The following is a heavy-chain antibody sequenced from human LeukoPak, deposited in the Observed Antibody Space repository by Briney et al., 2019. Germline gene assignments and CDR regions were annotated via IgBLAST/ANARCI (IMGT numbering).Heavy chain of an antibody. CDR3: ARARGRYAYYFDH. CDR1: VGSFSGYY. D-gene: IGHD3-16*01. J-gene: IGHJ4*02. V-gene: IGHV4-34*01. CDR2: INHSGST. Sequence: SETLSLTCAVYVGSFSGYYWSWIRQPPGKGLEWIGEINHSGSTNYNPSLKSRVTISVDTSKNQSSLKLSSVTAADTAVFYCARARGRYAYYFDHWGQGTLVTVSS.